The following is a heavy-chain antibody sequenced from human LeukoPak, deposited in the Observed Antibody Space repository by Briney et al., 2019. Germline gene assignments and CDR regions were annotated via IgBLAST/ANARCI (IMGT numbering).Heavy chain of an antibody. J-gene: IGHJ4*02. CDR2: IYYSGST. CDR3: ARSRIRGVSEHFDY. V-gene: IGHV4-59*01. D-gene: IGHD3-10*01. Sequence: PSETLSLTCTVSGGSISSYYWSWIRQPPGKGLEWIGYIYYSGSTNYNPSLKSRVTISVDTSKNQFSLKLSSVTAADTAVYYCARSRIRGVSEHFDYWGQGTLVTVSS. CDR1: GGSISSYY.